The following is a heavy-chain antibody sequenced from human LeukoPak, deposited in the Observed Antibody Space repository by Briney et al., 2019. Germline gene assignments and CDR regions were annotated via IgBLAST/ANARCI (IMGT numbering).Heavy chain of an antibody. V-gene: IGHV3-30*19. CDR1: GFTFSSYG. CDR2: ISYDGSNK. Sequence: HPGGSLRLSCAASGFTFSSYGMHWVRPAPGKGLEWVAVISYDGSNKYYADSVKGRFTISRDNSKNTLYLQMNSLRAEDTAVYYCARDYCGGDCYSDYYYGMDVWGQGTTVTVSS. D-gene: IGHD2-21*02. J-gene: IGHJ6*02. CDR3: ARDYCGGDCYSDYYYGMDV.